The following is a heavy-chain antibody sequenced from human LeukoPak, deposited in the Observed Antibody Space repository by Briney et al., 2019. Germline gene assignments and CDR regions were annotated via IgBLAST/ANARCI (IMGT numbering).Heavy chain of an antibody. D-gene: IGHD4-23*01. J-gene: IGHJ4*02. Sequence: SVKVSCKASGGTFSSYAISWVRQAPGQGLEWMGGIIPIFGTANYAQKFQGRVTITADESTSTAYMELSSLRSEDTAVYYCAREGGGNPHFLSYWGQGTLVTVSS. V-gene: IGHV1-69*01. CDR2: IIPIFGTA. CDR3: AREGGGNPHFLSY. CDR1: GGTFSSYA.